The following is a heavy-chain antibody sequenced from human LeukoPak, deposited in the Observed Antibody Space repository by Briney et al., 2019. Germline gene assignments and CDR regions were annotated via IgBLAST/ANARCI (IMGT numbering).Heavy chain of an antibody. D-gene: IGHD3-22*01. CDR2: ISSSSSYI. V-gene: IGHV3-21*01. J-gene: IGHJ4*02. Sequence: NPGGSLRLSCAASGFTVSSNYMSWVRQAPGKGLEWVSSISSSSSYIYYADSVKGRFTISRDNAKNSLYLQMNSLRAEDTAVYYCARDGQQGDYYDSSAKYYFDYWGQGTLVTVSS. CDR1: GFTVSSNY. CDR3: ARDGQQGDYYDSSAKYYFDY.